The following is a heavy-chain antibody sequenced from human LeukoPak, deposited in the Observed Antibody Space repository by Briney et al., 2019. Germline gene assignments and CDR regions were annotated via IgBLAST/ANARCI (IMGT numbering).Heavy chain of an antibody. CDR3: ARDRKSSSSSNYYYYMDV. CDR1: GYTFTSYG. J-gene: IGHJ6*03. CDR2: ISAYNGNT. Sequence: ASVKVSCKASGYTFTSYGISWVRQAPGQGLEWMAWISAYNGNTNYAQKLQGRVTMTRDTSISTAYMELSRLRSDDTAVYYCARDRKSSSSSNYYYYMDVWGKGTTVTVSS. V-gene: IGHV1-18*01. D-gene: IGHD6-6*01.